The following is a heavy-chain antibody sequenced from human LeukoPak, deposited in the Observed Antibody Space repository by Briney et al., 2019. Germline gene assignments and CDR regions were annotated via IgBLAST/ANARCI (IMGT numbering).Heavy chain of an antibody. D-gene: IGHD1-26*01. Sequence: GGSLRLSCVASGFIFDDYGMFWVRHTPGKGLEWVSGISWNGGNIGYADSVKGRFIISRDNSKNTLYLQMNSLRVEDTALYYCATISGNFDYFDYWGQGTLVTGSS. V-gene: IGHV3-20*04. CDR2: ISWNGGNI. CDR1: GFIFDDYG. J-gene: IGHJ4*02. CDR3: ATISGNFDYFDY.